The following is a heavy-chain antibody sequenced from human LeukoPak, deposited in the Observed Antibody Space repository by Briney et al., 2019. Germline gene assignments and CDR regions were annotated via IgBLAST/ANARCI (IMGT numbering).Heavy chain of an antibody. CDR3: ARIRITIFGVVKALDY. CDR1: GGSFSGYY. D-gene: IGHD3-3*01. CDR2: INHGGST. J-gene: IGHJ4*02. V-gene: IGHV4-34*01. Sequence: SETLSLTCAVYGGSFSGYYWSWIRQPPGKGLEWIGEINHGGSTNYNPSLKSRVTISVDTSKNQFSLKLSSVTAADTAVYYCARIRITIFGVVKALDYWGQGTLVTVSS.